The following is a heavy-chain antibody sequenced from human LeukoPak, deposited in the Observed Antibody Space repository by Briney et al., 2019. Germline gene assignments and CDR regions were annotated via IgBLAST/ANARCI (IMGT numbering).Heavy chain of an antibody. D-gene: IGHD5-12*01. J-gene: IGHJ4*02. Sequence: SETLSLTCTVSGGSISSGDYYWSWIRQPPGKGLEWIGYIYYSGSTYYNPSLKSRVTISVDTSKNQFSLKLSSVTAADTAVYCCASSRGYSGYDYWGQGTLVTVSS. CDR3: ASSRGYSGYDY. V-gene: IGHV4-30-4*01. CDR2: IYYSGST. CDR1: GGSISSGDYY.